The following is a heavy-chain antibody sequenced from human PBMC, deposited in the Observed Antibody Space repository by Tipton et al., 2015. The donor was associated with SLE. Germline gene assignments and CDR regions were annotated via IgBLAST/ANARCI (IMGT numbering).Heavy chain of an antibody. CDR3: ASSADSSGPIDY. J-gene: IGHJ4*02. V-gene: IGHV3-72*01. CDR2: TRNKANSYTT. D-gene: IGHD3-22*01. CDR1: GFTFSDHY. Sequence: SLRLSCAASGFTFSDHYMDWVRQAPGKGLEWVGRTRNKANSYTTEYAASVKGRFTISRDDSKNSLYLQMNSLKTEDTAVYYCASSADSSGPIDYWGQGTLVTVSS.